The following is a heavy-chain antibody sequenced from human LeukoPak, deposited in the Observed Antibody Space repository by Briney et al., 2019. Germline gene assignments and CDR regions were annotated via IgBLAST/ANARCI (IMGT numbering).Heavy chain of an antibody. CDR3: ARDGSSGWY. D-gene: IGHD6-19*01. Sequence: PSQTLSLTCILSGGSISSGIYYGSCIREPAGKGLEWIGRIYTSGTTNYHPSLKSRVTISVDTSKNQCSLKLSSVTDADTAVYYCARDGSSGWYGGQGTLVTVSS. CDR1: GGSISSGIYY. V-gene: IGHV4-61*02. J-gene: IGHJ4*02. CDR2: IYTSGTT.